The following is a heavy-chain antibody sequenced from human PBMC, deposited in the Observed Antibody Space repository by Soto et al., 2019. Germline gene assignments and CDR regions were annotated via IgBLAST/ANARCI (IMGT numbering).Heavy chain of an antibody. J-gene: IGHJ6*02. Sequence: SVSNAWMNWVRQAPGKGLEWVGRIKSKTDGGTTDYAAPAKGRFTISRDDSKNTLYLQMNSLKTEDTAVYYCTTDPARGGSHYYYYGMDVWGQGTTVTVSS. CDR2: IKSKTDGGTT. CDR3: TTDPARGGSHYYYYGMDV. V-gene: IGHV3-15*07. CDR1: SVSNAW. D-gene: IGHD1-26*01.